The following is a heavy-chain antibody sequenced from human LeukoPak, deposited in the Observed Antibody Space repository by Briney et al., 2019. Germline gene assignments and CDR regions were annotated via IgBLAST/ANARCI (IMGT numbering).Heavy chain of an antibody. J-gene: IGHJ4*02. CDR2: ISYDGSNK. CDR1: GFTFSSYA. V-gene: IGHV3-30-3*01. CDR3: ARYSSSSVY. Sequence: GRCLRLSCAASGFTFSSYAMHWVRQAPGKGLEWVAVISYDGSNKYYADSVKGRFTISRDNSKNTLYLQMNSLRAEDTAVYYCARYSSSSVYWGQGTLVTVSS. D-gene: IGHD6-6*01.